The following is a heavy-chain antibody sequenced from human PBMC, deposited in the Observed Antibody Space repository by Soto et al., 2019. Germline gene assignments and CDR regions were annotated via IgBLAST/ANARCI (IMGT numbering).Heavy chain of an antibody. Sequence: EVQLLESGGGLVQPGGSLRLSCAASGFTFSSYAMSWVRQAPGKGLEWVAAISGSGGSTYSADSVKGRFTISRYNSKNTLYLQINSLSAEDTAVYSCAKVFRVLTTEGAWGQGTLVTVSS. D-gene: IGHD4-17*01. V-gene: IGHV3-23*01. CDR3: AKVFRVLTTEGA. CDR2: ISGSGGST. CDR1: GFTFSSYA. J-gene: IGHJ4*02.